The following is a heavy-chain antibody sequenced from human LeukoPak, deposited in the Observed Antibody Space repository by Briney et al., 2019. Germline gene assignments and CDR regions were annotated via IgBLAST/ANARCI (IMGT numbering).Heavy chain of an antibody. V-gene: IGHV3-23*01. D-gene: IGHD6-19*01. Sequence: PGGSLRLSCAPSGFTLSSYAMSWVRQAPGKGLEWVSSISDRADKIYYADDVKGRFTVSRDNSKNALYLQMNSLRAEDTAIYYCVKCDNSGWYPLNRWGQGTLVTVSS. CDR2: ISDRADKI. J-gene: IGHJ5*02. CDR1: GFTLSSYA. CDR3: VKCDNSGWYPLNR.